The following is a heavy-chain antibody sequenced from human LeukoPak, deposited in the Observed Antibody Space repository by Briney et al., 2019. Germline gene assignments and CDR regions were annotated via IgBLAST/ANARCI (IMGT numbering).Heavy chain of an antibody. J-gene: IGHJ4*02. D-gene: IGHD3-22*01. CDR1: GFTLSSYA. CDR2: ISDSGNT. CDR3: AKLLYYYDSSQPY. V-gene: IGHV3-23*01. Sequence: GGSLRLSCAASGFTLSSYAMSWVRQAPGKGLEWVSAISDSGNTYHADSVKGRFTISRDSSKNTLYLQMNSLRAEDTAVYYCAKLLYYYDSSQPYWGQGTLVTVSS.